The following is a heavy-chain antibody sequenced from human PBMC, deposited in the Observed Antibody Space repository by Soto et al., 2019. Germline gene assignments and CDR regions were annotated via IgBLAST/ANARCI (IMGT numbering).Heavy chain of an antibody. V-gene: IGHV4-34*01. CDR1: GGSFSGYY. Sequence: KTSETLSLTCAVYGGSFSGYYWSWIRQPPGKGLEWIGEINHSGSTNYNPSLKSRVTISVDTSKNQFSLKLSSVTAAGTAVYYCASVSDYSDAFDIWGQGTMVTVSS. J-gene: IGHJ3*02. CDR3: ASVSDYSDAFDI. D-gene: IGHD4-17*01. CDR2: INHSGST.